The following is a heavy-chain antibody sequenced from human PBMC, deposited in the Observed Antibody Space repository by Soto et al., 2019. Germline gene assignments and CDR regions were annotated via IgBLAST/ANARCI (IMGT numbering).Heavy chain of an antibody. J-gene: IGHJ3*02. CDR1: GGSISSGGYY. V-gene: IGHV4-31*03. CDR3: ARDHAVARDAFDI. D-gene: IGHD2-15*01. Sequence: SETLSLTCTVSGGSISSGGYYWGWIRQHPGKGLEWIGYIYYSGSTYYNPSLNSRVTISLDTSKNQFSLKLSSVTAADTAVYYFARDHAVARDAFDIWGRGTMVPVSS. CDR2: IYYSGST.